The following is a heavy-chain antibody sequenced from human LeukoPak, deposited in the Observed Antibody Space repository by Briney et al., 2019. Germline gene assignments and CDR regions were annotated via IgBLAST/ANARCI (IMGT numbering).Heavy chain of an antibody. Sequence: QPGGSLRLSCAAPGFSFSNNWMGWVRRAPGKGLEWVAHIKRDGSQKYYLDSVKGRFTISRDNAKNSLYLQMNSLRVEDTAVYYCARLGLEVGGPNWFDPWGQGTLVTVSS. CDR2: IKRDGSQK. J-gene: IGHJ5*02. V-gene: IGHV3-7*01. CDR3: ARLGLEVGGPNWFDP. CDR1: GFSFSNNW. D-gene: IGHD1-1*01.